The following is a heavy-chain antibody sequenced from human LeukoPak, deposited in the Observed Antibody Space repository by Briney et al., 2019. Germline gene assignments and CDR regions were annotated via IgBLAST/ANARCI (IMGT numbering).Heavy chain of an antibody. D-gene: IGHD1-14*01. CDR1: GFAFSTDA. CDR3: AKASTVLKPIDY. Sequence: GGSLRLSCAASGFAFSTDAMPWVRQGPGKGLQWVSSISPNGGRTYYADSVKCRFTISRDNSKNRLYLQMYTLRAEDTAVYFCAKASTVLKPIDYWGQGTLVTVSS. V-gene: IGHV3-23*01. J-gene: IGHJ4*02. CDR2: ISPNGGRT.